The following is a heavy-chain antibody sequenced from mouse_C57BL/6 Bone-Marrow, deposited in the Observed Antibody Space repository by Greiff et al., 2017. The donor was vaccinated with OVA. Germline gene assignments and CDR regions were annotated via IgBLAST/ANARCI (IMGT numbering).Heavy chain of an antibody. J-gene: IGHJ3*01. V-gene: IGHV5-4*01. Sequence: EVHLVESGGGLVKPGGSLKLSCAASGFTFSSYAMSWVRQTPEKRLEWVATISDGGSYTYYPDNVKGRFTISRDNAKNNLYLQMSHLKSEDTAMYYCARECYGSSPAWFAYWGQGTLVTVSA. CDR3: ARECYGSSPAWFAY. D-gene: IGHD1-1*01. CDR1: GFTFSSYA. CDR2: ISDGGSYT.